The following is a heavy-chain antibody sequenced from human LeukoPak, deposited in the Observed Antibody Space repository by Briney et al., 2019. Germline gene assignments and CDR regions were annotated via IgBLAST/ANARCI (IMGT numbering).Heavy chain of an antibody. Sequence: PGGSLTLSCAASGFTFSSYWMHWVRHVPGKGLVWASRINSDGSSIAYADSVKGRFTISRDNGKDTLYLQMNSLRAEDTVVYYWAALDHGHDYWGQGTLVTVSS. CDR2: INSDGSSI. V-gene: IGHV3-74*01. CDR1: GFTFSSYW. CDR3: AALDHGHDY. J-gene: IGHJ4*02.